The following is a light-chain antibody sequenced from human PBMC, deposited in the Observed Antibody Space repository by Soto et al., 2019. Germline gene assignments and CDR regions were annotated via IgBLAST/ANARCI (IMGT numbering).Light chain of an antibody. J-gene: IGKJ4*01. CDR3: QPYNNWPPT. V-gene: IGKV3-15*01. CDR2: DTS. CDR1: QGIGDT. Sequence: EVVIRHSPATLPCSPGEGATLSCRASQGIGDTLAWYQHKPGQTPRLLIYDTSTRATGVPTRFSGSRSGAEFTLTINSLQSEDFAVYYCQPYNNWPPTFRGGTKVDIK.